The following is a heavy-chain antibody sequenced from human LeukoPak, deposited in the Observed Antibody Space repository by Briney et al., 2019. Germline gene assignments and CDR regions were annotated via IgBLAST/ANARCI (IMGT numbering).Heavy chain of an antibody. Sequence: ASVTVSCKASGGIFSSNAISWVRQAPGQGLEWVGGIIPDSGTADYAQKFQGRVTISTDGTTSAVYMELSSLRSEDTAVYYCARGLGYCTGTSCYSRLSPWGQGTLVTVSS. CDR2: IIPDSGTA. CDR1: GGIFSSNA. D-gene: IGHD2-2*02. J-gene: IGHJ5*02. V-gene: IGHV1-69*05. CDR3: ARGLGYCTGTSCYSRLSP.